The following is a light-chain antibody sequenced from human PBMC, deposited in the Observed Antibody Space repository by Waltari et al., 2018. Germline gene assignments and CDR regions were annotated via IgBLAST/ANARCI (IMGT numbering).Light chain of an antibody. Sequence: QSALTQPPSASGSPGQSVPIPCTGTSGDVGSYNYVSWYQQEPGKGPKLIIYDVSKRPSGVPDRFSGSKSGNTASLTVSGLQAEDEADYYCCSYAGSSNSVFGGGTKLTVL. CDR2: DVS. CDR1: SGDVGSYNY. V-gene: IGLV2-8*01. J-gene: IGLJ3*02. CDR3: CSYAGSSNSV.